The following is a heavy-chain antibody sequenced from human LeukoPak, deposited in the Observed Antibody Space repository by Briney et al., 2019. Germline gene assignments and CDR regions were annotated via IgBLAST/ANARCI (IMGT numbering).Heavy chain of an antibody. CDR3: ASIVVVPAAISTFDY. V-gene: IGHV4-38-2*01. D-gene: IGHD2-2*02. Sequence: PSEPLSLTCAVSGYSISSGYYWGWIRQPPGKGLEWIGGIYHSGSTYYNPSLKSRVTISVDTSKNQFSLKLSSVTAADTAVYYCASIVVVPAAISTFDYWGQGTLVTVSS. CDR2: IYHSGST. J-gene: IGHJ4*02. CDR1: GYSISSGYY.